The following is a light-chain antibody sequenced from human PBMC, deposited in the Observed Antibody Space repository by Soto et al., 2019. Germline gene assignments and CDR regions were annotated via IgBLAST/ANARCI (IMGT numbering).Light chain of an antibody. J-gene: IGKJ1*01. CDR1: QRVSSH. Sequence: LLRQSPAPLSLIHGQRRLLSCRASQRVSSHLAWYPQKRGQAPRLLILCASSRATGIPDRFSGSGSGTDFTLTISRLEPEDFAVYYCQQYGSIPWTFGQGTKV. V-gene: IGKV3-20*01. CDR2: CAS. CDR3: QQYGSIPWT.